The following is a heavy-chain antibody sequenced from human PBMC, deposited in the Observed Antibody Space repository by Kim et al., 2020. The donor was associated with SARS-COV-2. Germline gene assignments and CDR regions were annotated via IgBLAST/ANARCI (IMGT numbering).Heavy chain of an antibody. CDR3: ARVGGGSWREEDYFDY. V-gene: IGHV4-31*03. CDR2: IYYSGST. D-gene: IGHD6-13*01. CDR1: GGSINSGGYY. Sequence: SETLSLTCTVSGGSINSGGYYWSWIRQHTGKGLEWIGYIYYSGSTYYTPALKSRVTISVDTSKTQFTLKLSSVTAADTAVYYCARVGGGSWREEDYFDYWGQGTLVTVSS. J-gene: IGHJ4*02.